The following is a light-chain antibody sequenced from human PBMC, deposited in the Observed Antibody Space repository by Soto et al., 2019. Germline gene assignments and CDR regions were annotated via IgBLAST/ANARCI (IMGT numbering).Light chain of an antibody. CDR3: SSYAGSYTHVV. V-gene: IGLV2-11*01. CDR1: SSDVGGYNY. J-gene: IGLJ2*01. Sequence: QSVLTQPRSVSGSPGQSVTISCTGTSSDVGGYNYVSWYQQHPGKAPKLMIYDVSKRPSGVPDRFSGSKSGNTASLTISGLQAEGEADYYCSSYAGSYTHVVFGGGTKLTVL. CDR2: DVS.